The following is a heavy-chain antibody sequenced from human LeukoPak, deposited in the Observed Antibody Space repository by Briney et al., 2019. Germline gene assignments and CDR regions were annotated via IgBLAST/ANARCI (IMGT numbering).Heavy chain of an antibody. CDR2: ITSSSDYI. CDR1: GFSFSHYA. D-gene: IGHD6-19*01. Sequence: GGSLRLSCAGSGFSFSHYAINWVRQAPGKGLEWVSSITSSSDYIYYADSVKGRFTISRDNAKNLLYLQMHSLRAEDTAVYYCAKRGWLYYLDVWGKGTTVTVSS. CDR3: AKRGWLYYLDV. J-gene: IGHJ6*03. V-gene: IGHV3-21*01.